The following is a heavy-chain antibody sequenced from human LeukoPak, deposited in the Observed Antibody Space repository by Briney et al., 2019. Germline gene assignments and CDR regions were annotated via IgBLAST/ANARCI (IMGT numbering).Heavy chain of an antibody. J-gene: IGHJ6*02. Sequence: GASVKVSCKASGYTFTGYYMHWVRQAPGQGLEWMGWINPNSGGTNYAQKFQGWVTMTRDTSISTAYMELSRLRSDDTAVYYCARGLKAVAGPYYYYYGMDVWGQGTTVTVSS. CDR3: ARGLKAVAGPYYYYYGMDV. CDR2: INPNSGGT. CDR1: GYTFTGYY. D-gene: IGHD6-19*01. V-gene: IGHV1-2*04.